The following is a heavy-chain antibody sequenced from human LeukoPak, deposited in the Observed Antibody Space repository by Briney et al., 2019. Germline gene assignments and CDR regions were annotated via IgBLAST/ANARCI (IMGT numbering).Heavy chain of an antibody. CDR1: EGTFSSYA. V-gene: IGHV1-69*01. CDR2: IIPIFGTA. D-gene: IGHD4-23*01. J-gene: IGHJ4*02. CDR3: ATGDYGGNSSPSY. Sequence: SVKVSCKASEGTFSSYAISWVRQAPGQGLEWMGGIIPIFGTANYAQEFQGRVTITADESTSTAYMELSSLRSEDTAVYYCATGDYGGNSSPSYWGQGTLVTVSS.